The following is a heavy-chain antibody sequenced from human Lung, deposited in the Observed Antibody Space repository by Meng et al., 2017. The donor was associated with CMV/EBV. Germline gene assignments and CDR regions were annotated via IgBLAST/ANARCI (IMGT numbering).Heavy chain of an antibody. CDR3: ARATDTLYQLLFSRVPPYYYYGMDV. D-gene: IGHD2-2*01. J-gene: IGHJ6*02. Sequence: ASVXVSXKASGYAFTSYGISWVRRAPGQGLEWMGWISANSGNTHYAQNLQGRVTMTTDTSTSTAYMDPRSLSSDDTAVYYCARATDTLYQLLFSRVPPYYYYGMDVWXQGTTVTVSS. V-gene: IGHV1-18*01. CDR2: ISANSGNT. CDR1: GYAFTSYG.